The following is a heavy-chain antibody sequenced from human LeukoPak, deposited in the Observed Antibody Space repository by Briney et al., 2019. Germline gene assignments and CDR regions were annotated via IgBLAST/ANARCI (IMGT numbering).Heavy chain of an antibody. CDR3: ARLRVDYGGYARQGSY. Sequence: SVKVSCKASGGTFSSYAISWVRQAPGQGLEWMGRIIPIFGTANYAQKFQGRVTITTDESTSTAYMELSSLRSEDTAVYYCARLRVDYGGYARQGSYWGQGTLVTVSS. CDR2: IIPIFGTA. CDR1: GGTFSSYA. D-gene: IGHD4-17*01. V-gene: IGHV1-69*05. J-gene: IGHJ4*02.